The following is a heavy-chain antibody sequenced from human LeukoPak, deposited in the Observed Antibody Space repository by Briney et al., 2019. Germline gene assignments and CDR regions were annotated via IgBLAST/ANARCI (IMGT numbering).Heavy chain of an antibody. J-gene: IGHJ5*02. V-gene: IGHV4-30-4*01. CDR3: TRLGAYYDNLTGYSPLSWFDP. D-gene: IGHD3-9*01. Sequence: SETLSLTCTVSGGSISSGDYYWSWIRQPPGKGLEWIGYIYYSGSTYYNPSLKSRVTISLDTSKNQFSLKLSSVTAADTAVYYCTRLGAYYDNLTGYSPLSWFDPWGQGTLVTVSS. CDR2: IYYSGST. CDR1: GGSISSGDYY.